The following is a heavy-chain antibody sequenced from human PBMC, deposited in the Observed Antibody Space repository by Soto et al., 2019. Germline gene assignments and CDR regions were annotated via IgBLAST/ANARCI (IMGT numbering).Heavy chain of an antibody. J-gene: IGHJ6*02. CDR1: GFTFSSYA. CDR3: ASAAREYYYYGMDV. CDR2: ISGSGGST. V-gene: IGHV3-23*01. Sequence: EVQLLESGGGLVQPGGSLRLSCAASGFTFSSYAMSWVRQAPGKGLEWVSGISGSGGSTNYADSVKGRFTISRDNSKNTMYLQMNSLIAEDTAVYYCASAAREYYYYGMDVWGQGTTVTVSS.